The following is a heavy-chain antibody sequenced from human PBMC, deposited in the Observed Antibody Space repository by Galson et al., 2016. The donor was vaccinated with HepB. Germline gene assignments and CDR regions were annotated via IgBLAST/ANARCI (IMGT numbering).Heavy chain of an antibody. J-gene: IGHJ4*02. V-gene: IGHV3-30-3*02. CDR1: GLIFSNYD. D-gene: IGHD3/OR15-3a*01. CDR3: ATDFQLDIPDYFDY. Sequence: LRLSCAASGLIFSNYDFHWVRQAPGKGLEWVAVISTAGRTKFYAESVKGRSTISRDNSRNTLYLEISSLTTEDAALYYCATDFQLDIPDYFDYWGQGTLVAVSS. CDR2: ISTAGRTK.